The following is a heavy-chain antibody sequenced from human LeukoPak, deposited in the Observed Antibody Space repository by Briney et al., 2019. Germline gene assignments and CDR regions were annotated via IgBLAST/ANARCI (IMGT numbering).Heavy chain of an antibody. V-gene: IGHV4-38-2*02. D-gene: IGHD6-13*01. CDR3: AREQQLVFDY. Sequence: SETLSLTCTVSGYSISSGYYWGWIRQPPGKGLEWIGSIYHSGSTYYNPSLKSRVTISVDTSKNQFSLKLSSVTAADTAVYYCAREQQLVFDYWGQGTLVTVSS. CDR1: GYSISSGYY. CDR2: IYHSGST. J-gene: IGHJ4*02.